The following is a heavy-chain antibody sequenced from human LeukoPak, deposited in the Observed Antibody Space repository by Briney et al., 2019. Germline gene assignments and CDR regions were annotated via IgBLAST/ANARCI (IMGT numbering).Heavy chain of an antibody. J-gene: IGHJ3*02. V-gene: IGHV4-59*02. Sequence: PSETLSLTCIVSGDSVSGYYWNWIRQPPGKGLGWIGYTHHSGNTLYNPSLKSRVTTSVDTSKNQFSLSLSSVTAADTAVYYCARWEVRLNAFEMWGQGTMVTVSS. CDR2: THHSGNT. CDR1: GDSVSGYY. CDR3: ARWEVRLNAFEM. D-gene: IGHD3-10*01.